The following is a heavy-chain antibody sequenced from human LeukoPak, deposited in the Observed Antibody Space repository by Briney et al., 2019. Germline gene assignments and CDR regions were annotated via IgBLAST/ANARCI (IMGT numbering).Heavy chain of an antibody. Sequence: SETLSLTCAVYGGSFSGYYWSWIRQPPGKGLEWIGEINHSGSTNYNPSLKSRVTISVDTSKNQFSLKLSSVTAADTAVYYCASNVYDYVWGSYHQRRVDFDYWGQGTLVTVSS. CDR1: GGSFSGYY. CDR3: ASNVYDYVWGSYHQRRVDFDY. J-gene: IGHJ4*02. CDR2: INHSGST. D-gene: IGHD3-16*02. V-gene: IGHV4-34*01.